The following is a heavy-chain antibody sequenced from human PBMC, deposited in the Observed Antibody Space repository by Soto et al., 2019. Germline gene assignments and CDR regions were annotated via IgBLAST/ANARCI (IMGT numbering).Heavy chain of an antibody. Sequence: GSLRLSCIASGFTLSTYSMTWVRRAPGKGLEWLSYISKSSTTINYADSVKGRFTISRDNAKNSVYLEMSSLRDEDSAVYYCARDTPNFYYYGMDVWGQGTTVTVSS. V-gene: IGHV3-48*02. CDR2: ISKSSTTI. J-gene: IGHJ6*02. CDR1: GFTLSTYS. CDR3: ARDTPNFYYYGMDV.